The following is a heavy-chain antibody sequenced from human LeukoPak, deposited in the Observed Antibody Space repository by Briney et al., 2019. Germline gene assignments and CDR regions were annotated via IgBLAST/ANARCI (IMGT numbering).Heavy chain of an antibody. CDR1: GFTFSSHG. J-gene: IGHJ4*02. CDR3: ARDYTGHYSVDY. D-gene: IGHD3-9*01. Sequence: GGSLRLSCATSGFTFSSHGMHWLRQAPGKALEWVAVISPDGSESHCADSVKGRFSISRDNSKNTLHLQMDSLSAEDTAVYYCARDYTGHYSVDYWGQGTKVTVSS. V-gene: IGHV3-30*03. CDR2: ISPDGSES.